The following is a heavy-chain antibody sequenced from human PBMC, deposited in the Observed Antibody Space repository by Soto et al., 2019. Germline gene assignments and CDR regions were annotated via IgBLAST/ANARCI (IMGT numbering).Heavy chain of an antibody. J-gene: IGHJ6*03. CDR2: IDYSGST. CDR1: AGSISSSSYY. CDR3: ARQLTYDWDQQIYYYYMDV. D-gene: IGHD1-1*01. V-gene: IGHV4-39*01. Sequence: SETLSLTCTVSAGSISSSSYYWGWIRQPPGKGLEWIGSIDYSGSTYYNPSLKSRVTISVDTSKNQFSLKLTSVTAADTAVYYCARQLTYDWDQQIYYYYMDVWGKGTTVTVSS.